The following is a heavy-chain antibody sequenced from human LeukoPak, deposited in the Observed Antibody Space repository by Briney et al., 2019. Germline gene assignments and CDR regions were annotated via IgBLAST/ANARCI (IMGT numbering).Heavy chain of an antibody. CDR2: INHSGST. J-gene: IGHJ5*02. CDR1: GGSISSSSNY. CDR3: ARGTPRIAVAGKRFDP. V-gene: IGHV4-39*07. Sequence: SETLSLTCSVSGGSISSSSNYWGWIRQPPGKGLEWIGEINHSGSTNYNPSLKSRVTISVDTSKNQFSLKLSSVTAADTAVYYCARGTPRIAVAGKRFDPWGQGTLVTVSS. D-gene: IGHD6-19*01.